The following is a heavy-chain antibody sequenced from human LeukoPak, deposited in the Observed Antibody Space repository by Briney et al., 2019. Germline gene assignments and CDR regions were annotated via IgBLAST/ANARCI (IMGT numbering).Heavy chain of an antibody. V-gene: IGHV1-2*02. D-gene: IGHD2-21*02. J-gene: IGHJ3*02. CDR3: ARDFCGGDCRNDAFDI. Sequence: ASVKVSCKASGYTFTGYYMHWVRQAPGQGLEWMGWINPNSGGTNYAQKFQGRVTMTRDTSISTAYMELSRLRSDDTAVYYCARDFCGGDCRNDAFDIWGQGTMVTVSS. CDR1: GYTFTGYY. CDR2: INPNSGGT.